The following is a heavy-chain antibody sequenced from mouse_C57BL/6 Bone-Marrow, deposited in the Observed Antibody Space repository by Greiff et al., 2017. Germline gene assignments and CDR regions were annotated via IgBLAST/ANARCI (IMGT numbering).Heavy chain of an antibody. Sequence: EVMLVESGGGLVQPKGSLKLSCAASGFSFNTYAMNWVRQAPGKGLEWVARIRSKSNNYATYYADSVKDRFTISRDDSESMLYLQMNNLKAEDTAMYCWGTMIYYDQYYYTRDYWGQGTSVTVSS. CDR1: GFSFNTYA. CDR2: IRSKSNNYAT. J-gene: IGHJ4*01. V-gene: IGHV10-1*01. D-gene: IGHD2-4*01. CDR3: GTMIYYDQYYYTRDY.